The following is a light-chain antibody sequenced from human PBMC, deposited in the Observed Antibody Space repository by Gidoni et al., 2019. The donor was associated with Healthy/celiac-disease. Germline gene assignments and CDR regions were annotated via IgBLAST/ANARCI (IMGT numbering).Light chain of an antibody. CDR1: SSDVGGYNY. Sequence: GQSITISCTGTSSDVGGYNYVSWYQQHPGKAHKLMIYEVSNRPSGVSNRFSGSKSGNTASLTISGLQAEDEADYYCSSYTSSSTRVFGTGTTVTVL. J-gene: IGLJ1*01. CDR3: SSYTSSSTRV. CDR2: EVS. V-gene: IGLV2-14*01.